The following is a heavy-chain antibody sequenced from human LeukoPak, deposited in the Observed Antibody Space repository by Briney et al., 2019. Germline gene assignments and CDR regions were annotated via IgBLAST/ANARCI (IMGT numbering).Heavy chain of an antibody. D-gene: IGHD3-22*01. Sequence: ASVKVSCKASGGTFSSYAISWVRQAPGQGLEWMGGIIPIFGTANYAQKFQGRVTITADESTSTAYMELSSLRSEDTAVYYCARDRVYDSSGYYYGYFQHWGQGTLVTVSS. CDR2: IIPIFGTA. CDR1: GGTFSSYA. V-gene: IGHV1-69*01. CDR3: ARDRVYDSSGYYYGYFQH. J-gene: IGHJ1*01.